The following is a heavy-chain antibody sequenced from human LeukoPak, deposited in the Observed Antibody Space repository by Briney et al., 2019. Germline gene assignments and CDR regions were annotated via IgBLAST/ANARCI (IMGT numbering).Heavy chain of an antibody. CDR3: ARARYSYGYSPIDY. J-gene: IGHJ4*02. V-gene: IGHV4-31*03. Sequence: SETLSLTCTVSGGSISSGGYYWSWIRQHPGKGLEWVGYIYYSGSTYYNPSLKSRVTISVDTSKNQLSLKLSSVTAADTAVYYCARARYSYGYSPIDYWGQGTLVTVSS. CDR1: GGSISSGGYY. D-gene: IGHD5-18*01. CDR2: IYYSGST.